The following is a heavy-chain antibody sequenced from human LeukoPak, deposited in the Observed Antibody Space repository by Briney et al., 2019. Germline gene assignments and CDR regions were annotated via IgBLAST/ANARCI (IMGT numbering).Heavy chain of an antibody. CDR3: ARSLGDD. Sequence: GGSLRLSCEVSGLTFSTYWMTWVRQAPGKGLEWVASINQNGGEKYYVDSVKGRFTISRDNAKDLLYLQMNSLRDEDTAVYYCARSLGDDWGQGTLVTVSS. CDR2: INQNGGEK. J-gene: IGHJ4*02. V-gene: IGHV3-7*01. D-gene: IGHD3-16*01. CDR1: GLTFSTYW.